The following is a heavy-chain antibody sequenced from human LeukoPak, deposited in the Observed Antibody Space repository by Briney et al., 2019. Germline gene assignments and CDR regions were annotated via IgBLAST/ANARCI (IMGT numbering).Heavy chain of an antibody. V-gene: IGHV3-30*02. CDR1: GFTFSSYG. CDR2: IRYDGSNK. Sequence: GGSLRLSCAASGFTFSSYGMHWVRQAPGKGLEWVAFIRYDGSNKYYADSVKGRFTISRDNSKNTLYLQMNSLRAEDTAVYYYAKGHLAVASYYYGMDVWGQGTTVTVSS. J-gene: IGHJ6*02. D-gene: IGHD6-19*01. CDR3: AKGHLAVASYYYGMDV.